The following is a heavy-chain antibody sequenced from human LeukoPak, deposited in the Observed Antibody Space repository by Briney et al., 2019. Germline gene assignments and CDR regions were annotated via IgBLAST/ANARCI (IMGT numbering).Heavy chain of an antibody. CDR1: GFAFNTYT. J-gene: IGHJ4*02. D-gene: IGHD6-25*01. Sequence: GGSLRLSCAASGFAFNTYTMTWVRQIPGKGLEWVSSISSTGAYIYHADSMDGRSTVSRDNARNLLYLHMNSLRAEDSAMYFCARVSSNPYSRGYYHFDYWGQGTLVTVSS. CDR3: ARVSSNPYSRGYYHFDY. V-gene: IGHV3-21*01. CDR2: ISSTGAYI.